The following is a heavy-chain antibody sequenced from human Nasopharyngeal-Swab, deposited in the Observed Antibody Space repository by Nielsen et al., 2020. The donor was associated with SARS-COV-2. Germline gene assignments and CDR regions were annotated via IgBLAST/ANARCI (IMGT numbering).Heavy chain of an antibody. V-gene: IGHV1-46*01. CDR2: ITTSGGAT. Sequence: VRQAPGQGVEGMGVITTSGGATNYARKFRGRVTMTRDPYTSTVYLDLSSLKSEDTAVYFCASEPGGMAAPGKHFDPWGQGTLVTVSS. D-gene: IGHD6-13*01. CDR3: ASEPGGMAAPGKHFDP. J-gene: IGHJ5*02.